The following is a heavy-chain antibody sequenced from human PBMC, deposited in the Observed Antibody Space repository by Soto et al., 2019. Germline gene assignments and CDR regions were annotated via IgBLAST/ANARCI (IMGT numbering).Heavy chain of an antibody. CDR1: GFIFDDYA. Sequence: EVQLLESGGGVVQPGGSLRLSCIASGFIFDDYAIHWFRQVPGKGLEWVSGIDWNRATTGYADSVKGRFTLSRDNARNSVLLQMNSLRPEDTALYYCVKDVGSRHYDFTNFDSWGQGTLVTVSS. V-gene: IGHV3-9*01. CDR3: VKDVGSRHYDFTNFDS. D-gene: IGHD3-3*01. CDR2: IDWNRATT. J-gene: IGHJ4*02.